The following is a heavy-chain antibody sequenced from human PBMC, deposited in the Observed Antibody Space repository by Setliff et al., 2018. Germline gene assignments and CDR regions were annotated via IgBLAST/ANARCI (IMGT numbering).Heavy chain of an antibody. Sequence: GGSLRLSCAASGFTFHDYAMHWVRQAPGKGLEWVSGITGNSDRIAYADSLKGRFTISRDNSKNTLYLEMDGLRPEDTAVYYCASRRNWGRSWYYYYGMDVWGQGTTVTVSS. CDR3: ASRRNWGRSWYYYYGMDV. D-gene: IGHD7-27*01. J-gene: IGHJ6*02. CDR1: GFTFHDYA. CDR2: ITGNSDRI. V-gene: IGHV3-9*01.